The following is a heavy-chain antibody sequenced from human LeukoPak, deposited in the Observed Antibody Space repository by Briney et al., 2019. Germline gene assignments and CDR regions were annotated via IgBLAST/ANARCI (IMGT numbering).Heavy chain of an antibody. D-gene: IGHD2-15*01. Sequence: GASVKVSCKASGYTLVNHGITWVRQAPGQGLEWMGWITPYNDKTNYAQRFQGRLTMTTETSTNTAYMELRSLRSDDTAVYYCARSYCSGGSCYALDYWGQGTLVTVSS. J-gene: IGHJ4*02. V-gene: IGHV1-18*01. CDR2: ITPYNDKT. CDR3: ARSYCSGGSCYALDY. CDR1: GYTLVNHG.